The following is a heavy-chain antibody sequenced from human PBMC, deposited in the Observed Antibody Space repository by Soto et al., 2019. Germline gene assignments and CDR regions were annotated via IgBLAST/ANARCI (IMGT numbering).Heavy chain of an antibody. D-gene: IGHD2-15*01. CDR3: ARDQDAYSGDSICFDI. CDR1: GGTFSSYA. CDR2: IIPIFGTA. Sequence: QVQLVQSGAEVKKPGSSVKVSCKASGGTFSSYAISWVRQAPGQGLEWMGGIIPIFGTANYAQKFQGRVTITADESTSTAYMELSSLRSEDTAVYYCARDQDAYSGDSICFDIWGQGKMVTVSS. V-gene: IGHV1-69*01. J-gene: IGHJ3*02.